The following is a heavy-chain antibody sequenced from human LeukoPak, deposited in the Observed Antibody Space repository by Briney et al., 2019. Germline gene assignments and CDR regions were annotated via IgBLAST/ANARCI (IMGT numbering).Heavy chain of an antibody. D-gene: IGHD5-12*01. J-gene: IGHJ6*03. CDR1: GYTFTSYD. Sequence: GASVKVSCKASGYTFTSYDINWVRQATGQGLEWMGWMNPNSGNTGYAQKFQGRVTITRNTSISTAYMELSSLRSEDTAVYYCARVNSGYDLLIYYYYYMDVWGKGTTVTVSS. CDR2: MNPNSGNT. V-gene: IGHV1-8*03. CDR3: ARVNSGYDLLIYYYYYMDV.